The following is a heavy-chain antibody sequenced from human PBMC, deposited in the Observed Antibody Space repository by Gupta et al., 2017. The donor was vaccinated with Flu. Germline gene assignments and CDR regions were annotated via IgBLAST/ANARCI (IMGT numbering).Heavy chain of an antibody. CDR3: ARDARPGGQPGYVSVWDPFDY. J-gene: IGHJ4*02. CDR1: GFDFTSYG. V-gene: IGHV3-33*01. CDR2: MWYDGINK. Sequence: QVHLVESGGGVVQPGESLRLSCAASGFDFTSYGMHWVRQAPGKGLEWVAIMWYDGINKYYADSVKGRFAISRDNSNSTLYLQMNRLRADDTAVYFCARDARPGGQPGYVSVWDPFDYWGQGALVTVSS. D-gene: IGHD6-19*01.